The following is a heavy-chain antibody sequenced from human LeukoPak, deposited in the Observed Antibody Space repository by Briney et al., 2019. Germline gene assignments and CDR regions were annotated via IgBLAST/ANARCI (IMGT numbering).Heavy chain of an antibody. CDR2: ISYDGSNK. V-gene: IGHV3-30*18. D-gene: IGHD3-10*01. Sequence: GGSLRLSCAASGFTFSSYGMHWVRQAPGKGLEWVAVISYDGSNKYYADSVKGRFTISRDNSKNTLYLQMNSLRVEDTAVYYCAKKYYYGSGSFYGMDVWGQGTTVTVSS. CDR1: GFTFSSYG. J-gene: IGHJ6*02. CDR3: AKKYYYGSGSFYGMDV.